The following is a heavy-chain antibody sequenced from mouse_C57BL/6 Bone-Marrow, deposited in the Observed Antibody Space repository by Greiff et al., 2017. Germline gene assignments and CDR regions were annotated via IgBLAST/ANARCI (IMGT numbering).Heavy chain of an antibody. V-gene: IGHV14-4*01. Sequence: VQLQQSGAELVRPGASVKLSCTASGFNIKDYYMHWVKQRPEQGLEWIGWIDPENGDTEYASKFQGKATITADTSSNTAYLQLSSLTSEDTAVYYCTADDYWFAYWGQGTLVTVSA. CDR1: GFNIKDYY. D-gene: IGHD2-4*01. CDR2: IDPENGDT. J-gene: IGHJ3*01. CDR3: TADDYWFAY.